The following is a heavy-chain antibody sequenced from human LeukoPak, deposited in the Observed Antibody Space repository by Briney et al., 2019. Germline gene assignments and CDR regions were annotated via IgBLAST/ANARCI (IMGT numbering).Heavy chain of an antibody. Sequence: ASVKVSCKASGYTFTGYYTHWVRQARGQGLECMGLINPNSGGTNYAQKFQGRVTMTRDTSISTAYMELSSLRSDDTAVYYCARDPFGDDHDFDHWGRGTLLTVSS. D-gene: IGHD3-10*01. CDR3: ARDPFGDDHDFDH. V-gene: IGHV1-2*02. J-gene: IGHJ4*02. CDR1: GYTFTGYY. CDR2: INPNSGGT.